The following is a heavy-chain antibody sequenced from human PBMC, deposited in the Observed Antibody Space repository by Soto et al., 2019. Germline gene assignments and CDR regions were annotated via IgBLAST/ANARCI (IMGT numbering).Heavy chain of an antibody. CDR1: GFTFSSYG. Sequence: QVQLVESGGGVVQPGRSLRLSCAASGFTFSSYGMHWVHQAPGKGLEWVAVIWYDGSNKYYADSVKGRFTISRDNSKNTLYLQMNSLRAEDTAVYYCARIYSYGHYGMDVWGQGTTVTVSS. CDR3: ARIYSYGHYGMDV. J-gene: IGHJ6*02. D-gene: IGHD5-18*01. CDR2: IWYDGSNK. V-gene: IGHV3-33*01.